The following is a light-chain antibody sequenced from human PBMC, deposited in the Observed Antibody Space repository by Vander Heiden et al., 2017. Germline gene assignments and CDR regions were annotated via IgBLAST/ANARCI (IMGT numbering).Light chain of an antibody. V-gene: IGLV2-8*01. CDR2: ECS. CDR1: SSDVGGPYF. CDR3: SAHAGNNTYV. Sequence: QSALTQPPSASGSPGPSVTISCPGTSSDVGGPYFVAWYQQHPGNTLKFLIYECSKRPSGVPDRFSGSRSGNTTSLTVSGLQAEDDADYYYSAHAGNNTYVFGTGTKVTVL. J-gene: IGLJ1*01.